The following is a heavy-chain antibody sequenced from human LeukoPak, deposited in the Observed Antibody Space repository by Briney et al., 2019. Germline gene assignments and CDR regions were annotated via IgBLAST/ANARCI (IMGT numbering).Heavy chain of an antibody. Sequence: GGSLRLSCAASGFNFDNAWMYWVRQAPGKGLEWVSSISSSSSYIYYADSVKGRFTISRDNAKNSLYLQMNSLRAEDTAVYYCAVGVNYYYGMDVWGQGTTVTVSS. J-gene: IGHJ6*02. CDR3: AVGVNYYYGMDV. CDR2: ISSSSSYI. D-gene: IGHD3-16*01. CDR1: GFNFDNAW. V-gene: IGHV3-21*01.